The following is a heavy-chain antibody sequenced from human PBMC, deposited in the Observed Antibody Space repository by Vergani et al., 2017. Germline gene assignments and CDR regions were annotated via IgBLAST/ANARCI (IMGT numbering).Heavy chain of an antibody. J-gene: IGHJ4*02. D-gene: IGHD2-2*01. CDR2: IIPIFGTA. CDR3: ARALDLGYCCSTSCPYIGGYFDY. Sequence: QVQLVQSGAEVKKPGSSVKVSCKASGGTFSSYAISWVRQAPGQGLEWMGGIIPIFGTANYAQKFQGRVTITADDSTSTAYMELSSLRSEDTAVYYCARALDLGYCCSTSCPYIGGYFDYWGQGTLVTVSS. V-gene: IGHV1-69*12. CDR1: GGTFSSYA.